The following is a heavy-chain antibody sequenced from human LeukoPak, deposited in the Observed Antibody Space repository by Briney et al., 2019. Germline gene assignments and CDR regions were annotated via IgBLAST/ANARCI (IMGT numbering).Heavy chain of an antibody. Sequence: GSSVKVSCKASGGTFSSYAISWVRQAPGQGLEWMGGIVPIFGTANYAQKFQGRVTITADESTSTAYMELSSLRSEDTAVYYCARDGLLFTIFGVVSVGFDPWGQGTLVTVSS. V-gene: IGHV1-69*01. CDR1: GGTFSSYA. D-gene: IGHD3-3*01. CDR3: ARDGLLFTIFGVVSVGFDP. J-gene: IGHJ5*02. CDR2: IVPIFGTA.